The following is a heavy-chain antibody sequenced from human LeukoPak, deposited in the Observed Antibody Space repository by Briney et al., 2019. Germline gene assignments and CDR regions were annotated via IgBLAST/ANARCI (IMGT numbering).Heavy chain of an antibody. V-gene: IGHV4-34*01. CDR2: INHSGST. CDR3: ARADPDTVDAFDI. CDR1: GGSISSYY. J-gene: IGHJ3*02. Sequence: SGTLSLICTVSGGSISSYYWSWIRQPPGKGLEWIGEINHSGSTNYNPSLKSRVTISVDTSKNQFSLKLSSVTAADTAVYYCARADPDTVDAFDIWGQGTMVTVSS. D-gene: IGHD4-17*01.